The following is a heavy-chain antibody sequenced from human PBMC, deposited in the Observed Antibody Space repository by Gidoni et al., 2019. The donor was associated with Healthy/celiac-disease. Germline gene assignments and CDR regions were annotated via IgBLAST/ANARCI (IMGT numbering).Heavy chain of an antibody. CDR2: ISYDGSNK. CDR1: GFTFSSYG. Sequence: QVQLVESGGGVVQPGRSLRLSCAASGFTFSSYGMHWVRQAPGKGLEWVAVISYDGSNKYYADSVKGRFTISRDNSKNTLYLQMNSLRAEDTAVYYCAKMDGSGSSGDYYYYGMDVWGQGTTVTVSS. D-gene: IGHD3-10*01. J-gene: IGHJ6*02. CDR3: AKMDGSGSSGDYYYYGMDV. V-gene: IGHV3-30*18.